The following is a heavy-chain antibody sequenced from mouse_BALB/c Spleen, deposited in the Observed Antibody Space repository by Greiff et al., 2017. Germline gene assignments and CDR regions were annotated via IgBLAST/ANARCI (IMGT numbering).Heavy chain of an antibody. CDR3: ARHGGSSWYFDV. J-gene: IGHJ1*01. V-gene: IGHV5-9-3*01. CDR2: ISSGGSYT. D-gene: IGHD1-1*01. CDR1: GFTFSSYA. Sequence: EVKLMESGGGLVKPGGSLKLSCAASGFTFSSYAMSWVRQTPEKRLEWVATISSGGSYTYYPDSVKGRFTISRDNAKNTLYLQMSSPRSEDTAMYYCARHGGSSWYFDVWGAGTTVTVSS.